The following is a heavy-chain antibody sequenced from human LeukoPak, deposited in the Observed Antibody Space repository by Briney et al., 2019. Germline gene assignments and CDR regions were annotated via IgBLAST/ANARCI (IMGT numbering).Heavy chain of an antibody. D-gene: IGHD1-26*01. CDR2: IYYSGSN. CDR1: GGSISSSSYN. J-gene: IGHJ4*02. V-gene: IGHV4-39*07. CDR3: ARGPWEDVFDH. Sequence: SETLSLTCTVPGGSISSSSYNWGWIRQPPGKGLGWIGSIYYSGSNYYNPSLKSRVTISVDTSKNQFSLKLSSVTAADTAVCYCARGPWEDVFDHWGQGTLVIVSS.